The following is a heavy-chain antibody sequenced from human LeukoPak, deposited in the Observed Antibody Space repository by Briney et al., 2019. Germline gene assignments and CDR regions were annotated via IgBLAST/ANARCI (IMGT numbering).Heavy chain of an antibody. V-gene: IGHV3-53*01. CDR3: ARWSSGYIDAFDI. CDR1: GFTVSSNY. Sequence: GGSLRLSCAASGFTVSSNYMSWVRQAPGKGLEWVSVIYSGGSTYYADSVKGRFTTSRDNSKNTLYLQMNSLRAEDTAVYYCARWSSGYIDAFDIWGQGTMVTVSS. D-gene: IGHD3-22*01. J-gene: IGHJ3*02. CDR2: IYSGGST.